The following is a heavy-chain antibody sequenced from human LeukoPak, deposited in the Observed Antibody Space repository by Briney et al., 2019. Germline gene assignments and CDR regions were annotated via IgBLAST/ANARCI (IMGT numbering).Heavy chain of an antibody. D-gene: IGHD6-13*01. J-gene: IGHJ4*02. CDR2: INHSGST. Sequence: KTSETLSLTCAVYGGSFSGYYWSWIRQPPGKGLEWIGEINHSGSTNYNPSLKSRVTISVDTSKNQFSLKLSSVTAADTAVYYCAGGGGSSWYRGGGYYFDYWGQGTLVTVSS. CDR1: GGSFSGYY. CDR3: AGGGGSSWYRGGGYYFDY. V-gene: IGHV4-34*01.